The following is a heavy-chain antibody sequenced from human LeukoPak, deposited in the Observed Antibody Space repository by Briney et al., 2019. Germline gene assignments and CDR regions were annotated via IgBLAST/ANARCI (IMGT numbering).Heavy chain of an antibody. CDR2: ISSSSSYI. J-gene: IGHJ3*02. CDR1: GFIFSSYT. Sequence: GGSLRLSCAASGFIFSSYTMNWVRQAPGKGLEWVSSISSSSSYIYFADSVKGRFTISRDNAKNSLYLQMNSLRAEDTAVYYCARDLLTSYAFDIWGQGTMVTVSS. CDR3: ARDLLTSYAFDI. V-gene: IGHV3-21*01. D-gene: IGHD1-26*01.